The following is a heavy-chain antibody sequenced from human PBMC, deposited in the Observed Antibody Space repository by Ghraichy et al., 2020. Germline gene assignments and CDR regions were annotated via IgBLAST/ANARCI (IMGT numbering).Heavy chain of an antibody. CDR1: GGSISSYY. CDR2: VYHSGST. V-gene: IGHV4-59*08. Sequence: SETLSLTCTVSGGSISSYYWSWIRQPPGKGLEWIGYVYHSGSTNYNPSLKSRVTISVDTSKNQFSLKLSSVTAADTAVYYCARHTAVYSPFHWGQGTLVTVSS. CDR3: ARHTAVYSPFH. D-gene: IGHD4-23*01. J-gene: IGHJ4*02.